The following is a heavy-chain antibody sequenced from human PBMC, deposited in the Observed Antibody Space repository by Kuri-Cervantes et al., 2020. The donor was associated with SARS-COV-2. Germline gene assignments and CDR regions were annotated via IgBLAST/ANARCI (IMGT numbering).Heavy chain of an antibody. V-gene: IGHV3-9*01. CDR2: ISWNSGSI. J-gene: IGHJ4*02. CDR3: AKQLPAYYDFWSGYYTYLDS. Sequence: GGSLRLSCAASGFTFDDYAMHWVRQAPGKGLEWVSGISWNSGSIGYADSVKGRFTISRDNSKNTLYLQMNSLRAEDTAVYYCAKQLPAYYDFWSGYYTYLDSWGQGTLVTVSS. CDR1: GFTFDDYA. D-gene: IGHD3-3*01.